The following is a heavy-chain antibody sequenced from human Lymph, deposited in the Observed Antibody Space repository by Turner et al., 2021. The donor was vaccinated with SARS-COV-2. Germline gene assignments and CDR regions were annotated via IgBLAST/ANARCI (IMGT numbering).Heavy chain of an antibody. V-gene: IGHV3-53*01. CDR3: ARVLPYGDYFDY. CDR2: IYSGGST. D-gene: IGHD4-17*01. J-gene: IGHJ4*02. Sequence: EVQLVESGGGLIQPGRSLRLSCAASGFIVSCNYMSWVRQAPGKGLEWVSLIYSGGSTYYADSVKGRFTISRDNSKNTLYLQMNSLRAEDTAVYYCARVLPYGDYFDYWGQGTLVTVSS. CDR1: GFIVSCNY.